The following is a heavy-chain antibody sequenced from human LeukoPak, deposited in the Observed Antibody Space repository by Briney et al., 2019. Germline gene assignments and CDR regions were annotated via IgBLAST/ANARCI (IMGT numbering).Heavy chain of an antibody. J-gene: IGHJ2*01. V-gene: IGHV4-38-2*01. CDR3: ARGQGRQLWLIGLYFDL. Sequence: SETLSLTCAVSGYSISSGYYWGWIRQPPGKGLEWIGSIYHSGSTYYNPSLKSRVTISVDTSKNQFSLKLSSVTAADTAVYYCARGQGRQLWLIGLYFDLWGRGTLVTVSS. D-gene: IGHD5-18*01. CDR1: GYSISSGYY. CDR2: IYHSGST.